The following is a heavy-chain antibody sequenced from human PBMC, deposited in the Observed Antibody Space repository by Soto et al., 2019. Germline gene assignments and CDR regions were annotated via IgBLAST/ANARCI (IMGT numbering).Heavy chain of an antibody. CDR3: ARPMGGFMIVNR. CDR1: GFTFSSYS. CDR2: ISSSSSYI. Sequence: PGGSLRLSCAASGFTFSSYSMNWVRQAPGKGLEWVSSISSSSSYIYYADSVKGRFTISRDNAKNSLYLQMNSLRAEDTAVYYCARPMGGFMIVNRWGQGTLVTVSS. J-gene: IGHJ5*02. D-gene: IGHD3-22*01. V-gene: IGHV3-21*01.